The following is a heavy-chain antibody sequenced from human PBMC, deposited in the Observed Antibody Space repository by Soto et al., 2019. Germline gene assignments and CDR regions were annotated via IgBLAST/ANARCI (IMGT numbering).Heavy chain of an antibody. V-gene: IGHV4-59*06. D-gene: IGHD2-2*02. CDR2: IYYSGST. Sequence: PSETLSLTCSVPGGSIYSYYWGWIRRPPGKGLEWIGYIYYSGSTYYNPSLKSRVTISVDTSKNQFSLKLSSVTAADTAVYYCAVVPAAIGYFRFFDPWGQGTLVTVSS. J-gene: IGHJ5*02. CDR3: AVVPAAIGYFRFFDP. CDR1: GGSIYSYY.